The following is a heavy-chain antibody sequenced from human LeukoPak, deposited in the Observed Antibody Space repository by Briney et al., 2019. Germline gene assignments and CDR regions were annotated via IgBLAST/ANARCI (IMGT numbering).Heavy chain of an antibody. CDR3: AASITMFDY. V-gene: IGHV3-7*02. Sequence: GGSLRLSGAASGFTFSRYWMSWVRQAPGKGLEWVANIKEDGTVKYYVESVKGRFTISRDNAKNSPYLQMNSLRAEDTAVYYCAASITMFDYWGQGTLVTVSS. CDR1: GFTFSRYW. D-gene: IGHD3-10*01. J-gene: IGHJ4*02. CDR2: IKEDGTVK.